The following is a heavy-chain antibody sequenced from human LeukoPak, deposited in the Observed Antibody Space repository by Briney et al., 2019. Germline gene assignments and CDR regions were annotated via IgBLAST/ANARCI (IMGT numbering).Heavy chain of an antibody. Sequence: GASVKVSCKVVAYDFTGYHIHWVRLAPGQGPEWMGRLNPNTGHAVYAFKFQGRVTITRDTSSSTAYMEVTRLTPDDTALYYCAKDRDGADRIILWGQGTLVTVSS. CDR3: AKDRDGADRIIL. CDR2: LNPNTGHA. V-gene: IGHV1-2*06. D-gene: IGHD5-24*01. CDR1: AYDFTGYH. J-gene: IGHJ4*02.